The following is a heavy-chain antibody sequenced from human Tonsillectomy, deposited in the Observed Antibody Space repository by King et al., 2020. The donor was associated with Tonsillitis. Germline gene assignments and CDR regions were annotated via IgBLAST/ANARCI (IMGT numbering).Heavy chain of an antibody. Sequence: TLKESGPLVVKPTETLTLTCAVSGYSVSDVRVGRSWIVQPPGKALERLAHIISNDEKSYRTFLKNRRTISKDTSKSQVVLTMTNMDPVDTATYFCARISRHAYDFDCWGQGSLVTVSS. CDR2: IISNDEK. CDR3: ARISRHAYDFDC. CDR1: GYSVSDVRVG. V-gene: IGHV2-26*01. D-gene: IGHD3-3*01. J-gene: IGHJ4*02.